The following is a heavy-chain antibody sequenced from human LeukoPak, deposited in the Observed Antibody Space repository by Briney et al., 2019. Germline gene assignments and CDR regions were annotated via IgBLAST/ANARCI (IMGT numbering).Heavy chain of an antibody. CDR1: GYTFTGYY. CDR3: SRGILGGYDFDY. Sequence: ASVKVSCKASGYTFTGYYMHWVRRAAGQGLEWMGWINSNSGATNYAQKFKDRVTMTRDTSISAAYMELSRLRSDDTATYYCSRGILGGYDFDYWGQGSLVTVSS. CDR2: INSNSGAT. J-gene: IGHJ4*02. V-gene: IGHV1-2*02. D-gene: IGHD5-12*01.